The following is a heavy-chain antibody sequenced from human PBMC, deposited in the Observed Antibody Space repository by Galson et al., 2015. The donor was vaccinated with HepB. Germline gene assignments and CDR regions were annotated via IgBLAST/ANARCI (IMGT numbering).Heavy chain of an antibody. CDR2: IYYSGST. Sequence: LSLTCTVSGASIRSGDYYWSWVRQSPGKGLEWIDYIYYSGSTNYNPSLKSRVTMSVDTSKNQFSLKLSSVTAADTAVYYCARVGGAMFGVAKPFDYWGQGILVTVSS. V-gene: IGHV4-30-4*01. CDR3: ARVGGAMFGVAKPFDY. J-gene: IGHJ4*02. D-gene: IGHD3-3*01. CDR1: GASIRSGDYY.